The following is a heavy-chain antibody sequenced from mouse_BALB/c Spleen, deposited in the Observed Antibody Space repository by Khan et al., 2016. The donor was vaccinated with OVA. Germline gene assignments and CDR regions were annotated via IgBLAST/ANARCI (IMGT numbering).Heavy chain of an antibody. J-gene: IGHJ4*01. CDR3: ATGVWYDYDAIDY. V-gene: IGHV2-6-5*01. D-gene: IGHD2-10*02. CDR2: IWGGGST. Sequence: QVQLKESGPGLVAPSQSLSITCTVSGFSLTDYGVSWIRQPPGKGLEWLGVIWGGGSTYYNSALKSRLSISKDNSKSQVFLKMNSLQTDDTAMYAGATGVWYDYDAIDYWGQGTSVTVSS. CDR1: GFSLTDYG.